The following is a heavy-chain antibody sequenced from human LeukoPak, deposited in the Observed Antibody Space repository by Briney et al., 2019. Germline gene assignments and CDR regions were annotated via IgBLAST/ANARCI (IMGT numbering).Heavy chain of an antibody. D-gene: IGHD2-2*02. J-gene: IGHJ6*02. V-gene: IGHV3-30-3*01. Sequence: GGSLRLSCAASGFTFSSYAMHWVRQAPGKGLEWVAVISYGGSNKYYADSVKGRFTISRDNSKNTLYLQMNSLRAEDTAVYYCARSDIPDYYYGMDVWGQGTTVTVSS. CDR3: ARSDIPDYYYGMDV. CDR2: ISYGGSNK. CDR1: GFTFSSYA.